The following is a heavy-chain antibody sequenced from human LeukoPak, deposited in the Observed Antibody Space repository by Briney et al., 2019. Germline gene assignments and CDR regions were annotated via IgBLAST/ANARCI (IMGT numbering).Heavy chain of an antibody. V-gene: IGHV3-9*03. CDR3: AKDPAPYYDSSGPLQFDP. J-gene: IGHJ5*02. D-gene: IGHD3-22*01. CDR1: GFTFGDYA. Sequence: GRSLRLSCAASGFTFGDYAMHWVRQAPGKGLEWVSGISWNSGSIGYADSVKGRFTISRDNAKNSLYLQMNSLRAEDMALYYCAKDPAPYYDSSGPLQFDPWGQGTLVTVSS. CDR2: ISWNSGSI.